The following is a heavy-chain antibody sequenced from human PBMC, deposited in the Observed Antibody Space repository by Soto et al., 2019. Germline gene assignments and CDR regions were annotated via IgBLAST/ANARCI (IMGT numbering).Heavy chain of an antibody. V-gene: IGHV3-30*18. CDR3: AKETSYVFRYFDWVANNYYYGMDV. Sequence: PGGSLRLSCAASGVTFSSYGMHWVRQAPGKGLEWVAVISYDGSNKYYADSVKGRFTISRANPKNTLYLQINSLRAEDTAVYYGAKETSYVFRYFDWVANNYYYGMDVWGHGTTVTVSS. CDR2: ISYDGSNK. J-gene: IGHJ6*02. D-gene: IGHD3-9*01. CDR1: GVTFSSYG.